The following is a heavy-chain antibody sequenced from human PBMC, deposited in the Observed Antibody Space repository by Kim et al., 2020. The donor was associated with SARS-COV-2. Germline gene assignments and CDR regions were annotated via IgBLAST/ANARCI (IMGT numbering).Heavy chain of an antibody. D-gene: IGHD2-2*02. V-gene: IGHV3-23*01. J-gene: IGHJ6*02. CDR1: GFTFSSYA. CDR2: ISGSGGST. Sequence: GGSLRLSCAASGFTFSSYAMSWVRQAPGKGLEWVSAISGSGGSTYYADSVKGRFTISRDNSKNTLYLQMNSLRAEDTAVYCCAKAEGYCSSTSCYTYYYYYGMDVWGQGTTVTVSS. CDR3: AKAEGYCSSTSCYTYYYYYGMDV.